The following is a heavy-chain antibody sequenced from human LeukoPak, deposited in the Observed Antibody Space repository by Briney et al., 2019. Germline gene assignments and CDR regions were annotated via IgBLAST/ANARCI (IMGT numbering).Heavy chain of an antibody. J-gene: IGHJ3*02. CDR3: ARPRITMVRGVIDDAFDI. CDR1: WDSVSSNSAA. Sequence: SQTLSLTSAISWDSVSSNSAAWNWIRQSPSRCLGWLGRTYYRTKWYNEYAGCVKSRITINPDTSNNQFSRQLNYVTPEYKAVYYCARPRITMVRGVIDDAFDILGQGTIVTVSS. V-gene: IGHV6-1*01. D-gene: IGHD3-10*01. CDR2: TYYRTKWYN.